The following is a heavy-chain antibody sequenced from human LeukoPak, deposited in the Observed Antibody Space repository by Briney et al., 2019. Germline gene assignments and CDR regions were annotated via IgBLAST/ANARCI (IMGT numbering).Heavy chain of an antibody. V-gene: IGHV1-69*13. D-gene: IGHD2-21*01. CDR3: ARDSSEFRSLIPH. CDR2: IIPIFGTA. CDR1: GGTFSSYA. J-gene: IGHJ1*01. Sequence: GASVKVSCKASGGTFSSYAISWVRQAPGQGHEWMGGIIPIFGTAKYAQKFQGRVTITADEATSTAYMELSSLRSEDTAVYYCARDSSEFRSLIPHWGQGTLVTVSS.